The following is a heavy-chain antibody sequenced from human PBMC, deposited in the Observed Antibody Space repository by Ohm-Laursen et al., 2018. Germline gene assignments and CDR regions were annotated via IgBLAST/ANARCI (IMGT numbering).Heavy chain of an antibody. J-gene: IGHJ6*02. CDR1: GGSISTYY. CDR3: ARALGGYPISYYYGMDV. V-gene: IGHV4-59*01. Sequence: GTLSLTCSVSGGSISTYYWSWIRQPPGKGLEWIGYISNTGSTNYSPSLKSRVTISVDTSKNQFSLKLSSVTAADTAVYYCARALGGYPISYYYGMDVWGQGTTVTVSS. D-gene: IGHD7-27*01. CDR2: ISNTGST.